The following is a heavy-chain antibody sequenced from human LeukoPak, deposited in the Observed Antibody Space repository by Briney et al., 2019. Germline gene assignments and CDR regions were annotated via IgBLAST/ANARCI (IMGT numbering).Heavy chain of an antibody. CDR2: IYYSGST. V-gene: IGHV4-59*01. J-gene: IGHJ3*02. D-gene: IGHD3-3*01. CDR1: GGSISSYY. CDR3: ARESPYDFWSGYYETGAFDI. Sequence: SETLSLTXTVSGGSISSYYWSWIRQSPGKGLEWLGYIYYSGSTNYNPSLKSRVTISVDTSKNQFSLKLSSVTAADTAVYYCARESPYDFWSGYYETGAFDIWGQGTMVTVSS.